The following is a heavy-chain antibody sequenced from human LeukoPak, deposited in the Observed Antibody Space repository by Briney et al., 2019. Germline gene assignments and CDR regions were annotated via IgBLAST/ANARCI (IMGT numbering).Heavy chain of an antibody. D-gene: IGHD5-18*01. Sequence: SETLSLTCAVSGGSISNYYWSWIRQPPGKGLEWIGYVYYSGSTNYNPSLKSRVTMSVDTSKNQFSLKLTSVSAADTAVYYCARGSGYSYGYPFDYWGQGTLVTVSS. CDR2: VYYSGST. CDR1: GGSISNYY. J-gene: IGHJ4*02. V-gene: IGHV4-59*12. CDR3: ARGSGYSYGYPFDY.